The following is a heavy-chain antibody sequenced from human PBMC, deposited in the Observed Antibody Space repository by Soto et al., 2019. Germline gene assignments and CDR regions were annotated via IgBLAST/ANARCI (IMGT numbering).Heavy chain of an antibody. J-gene: IGHJ6*02. CDR1: GYTLTGLS. CDR3: ATKDYGDYVYYYYGMDV. V-gene: IGHV1-24*01. CDR2: FDPEDGET. Sequence: ASVKASCKVSGYTLTGLSMHWVRQAPGKGLEWMGGFDPEDGETIYAQKFQGRVTMTEDTSTDTAYMELSSLRSEDTAVYYCATKDYGDYVYYYYGMDVWGQGTTVTVSS. D-gene: IGHD4-17*01.